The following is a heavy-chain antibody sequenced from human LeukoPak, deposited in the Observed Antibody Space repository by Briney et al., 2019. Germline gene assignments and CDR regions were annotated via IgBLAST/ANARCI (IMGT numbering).Heavy chain of an antibody. V-gene: IGHV1-8*01. CDR1: GYTFTSYD. CDR2: MNPNSGNT. CDR3: ARGWVPFSSSWGERYYFDY. J-gene: IGHJ4*02. D-gene: IGHD6-13*01. Sequence: ASVKVSCKASGYTFTSYDINWVRQATGQGLEWMGWMNPNSGNTGYAQKFQGRVTMTRNTSISTAYMELSSLRSEDTAVYYCARGWVPFSSSWGERYYFDYWGQGTLVTVSS.